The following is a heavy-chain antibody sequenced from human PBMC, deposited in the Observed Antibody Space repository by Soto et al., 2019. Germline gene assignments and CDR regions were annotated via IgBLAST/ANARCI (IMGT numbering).Heavy chain of an antibody. J-gene: IGHJ4*02. Sequence: QVQLQASGPGLVKPSETLSLTCTVSGGSISSYYWSWIRQPPGKGLEWIGYIYYSGSTNYNPSLKSRVTISVDTSKNQFSLKLSSVTAADTAVYYCARSSGSSSYYFDYWGQGTLVTVSS. CDR2: IYYSGST. D-gene: IGHD6-6*01. CDR3: ARSSGSSSYYFDY. V-gene: IGHV4-59*01. CDR1: GGSISSYY.